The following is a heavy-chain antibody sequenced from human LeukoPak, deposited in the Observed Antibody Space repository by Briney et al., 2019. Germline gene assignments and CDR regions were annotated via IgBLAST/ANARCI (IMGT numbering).Heavy chain of an antibody. Sequence: ASVKVSCKVSGYTLTELSMHWVRQAPGKGLEWIGGFDPEGGETIYAQKFQGRVTMTEDTSTDTAYMELSSLRSEDTAVYYCATPAELVVVNAFDYWGQGTLVTVSS. CDR3: ATPAELVVVNAFDY. V-gene: IGHV1-24*01. J-gene: IGHJ4*02. CDR1: GYTLTELS. CDR2: FDPEGGET. D-gene: IGHD3-22*01.